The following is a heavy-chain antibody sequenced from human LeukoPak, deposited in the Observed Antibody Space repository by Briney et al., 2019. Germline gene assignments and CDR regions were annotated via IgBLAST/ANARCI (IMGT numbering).Heavy chain of an antibody. CDR2: ISSSSSTI. CDR1: GFTFSSYS. J-gene: IGHJ4*02. Sequence: GGSLRLSCAASGFTFSSYSMNWVRQAPGKGLEWVSYISSSSSTIYYADSVKGRFTISRDNAKNSQYLQMNSLRDEDTAVYYCAREYYYDSSGLDYWGQGTLLTVSS. CDR3: AREYYYDSSGLDY. D-gene: IGHD3-22*01. V-gene: IGHV3-48*02.